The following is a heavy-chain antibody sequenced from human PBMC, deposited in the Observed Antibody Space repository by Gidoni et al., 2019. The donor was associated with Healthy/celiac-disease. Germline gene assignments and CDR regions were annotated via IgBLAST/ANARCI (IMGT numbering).Heavy chain of an antibody. V-gene: IGHV4-39*01. CDR1: GGSISSSSYY. D-gene: IGHD3-3*01. J-gene: IGHJ5*02. CDR3: ARQYYDFWSGYIPFDP. Sequence: QLQLQESGPGLVKPSETLSLTCTVSGGSISSSSYYWGWIRQPPGKGLEWIGSIYYSGSTYYNPSLKSRVTISVDTSKNQFSLKLSSVTAADTAVYYCARQYYDFWSGYIPFDPWGQGTLVTVSS. CDR2: IYYSGST.